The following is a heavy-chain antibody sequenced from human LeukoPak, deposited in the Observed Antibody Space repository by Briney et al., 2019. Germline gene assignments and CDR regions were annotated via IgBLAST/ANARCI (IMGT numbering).Heavy chain of an antibody. CDR2: ISGSGGST. Sequence: GGSLRLSCAASGFTFSSYAMSWVRQAPGKGLEWVSAISGSGGSTYYADSVKGRFTISRDNSKNTLYLQMNSLRAEDSALYYCAKAVEDYYDSSGYSPWGQGTLVTVSS. J-gene: IGHJ5*02. V-gene: IGHV3-23*01. D-gene: IGHD3-22*01. CDR3: AKAVEDYYDSSGYSP. CDR1: GFTFSSYA.